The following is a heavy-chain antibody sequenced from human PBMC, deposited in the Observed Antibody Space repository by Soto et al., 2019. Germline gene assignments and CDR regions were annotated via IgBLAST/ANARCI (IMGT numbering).Heavy chain of an antibody. D-gene: IGHD5-18*01. V-gene: IGHV1-18*01. CDR2: ISAYNGNT. CDR3: ARSSSGYSYGYYYYYYGMDV. Sequence: GASVKVSCKASGYTFTSYGISWVRQAPGQGLEWMGWISAYNGNTNYAQKLQGRVTMTTDTSTSTAYMELRSLRSDDTAVYYCARSSSGYSYGYYYYYYGMDVWGQGTTVTVSS. J-gene: IGHJ6*02. CDR1: GYTFTSYG.